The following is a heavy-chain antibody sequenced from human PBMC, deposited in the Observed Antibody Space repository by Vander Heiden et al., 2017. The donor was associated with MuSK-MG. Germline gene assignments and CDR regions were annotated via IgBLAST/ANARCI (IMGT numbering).Heavy chain of an antibody. V-gene: IGHV3-7*01. CDR3: ASSSPANYHAPL. J-gene: IGHJ4*02. CDR2: ITQDGSEK. Sequence: SCAASGFMFSSYWMSWVRQAPGKGLEWVANITQDGSEKDYGDSVKGRFTISRDNAHKSRYLKMQRMRAEDTAVYCCASSSPANYHAPLWCQGTLVTVSS. CDR1: GFMFSSYW. D-gene: IGHD3-10*01.